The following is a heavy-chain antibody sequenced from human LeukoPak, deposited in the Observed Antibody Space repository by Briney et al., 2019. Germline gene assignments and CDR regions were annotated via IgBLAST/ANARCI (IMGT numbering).Heavy chain of an antibody. V-gene: IGHV4-59*01. CDR2: IYYSGST. Sequence: SEALSLTCTVSGGSISSYYWSWIRQPPGKGLEWIGYIYYSGSTNYNPSLKSRVTISVDTSKNQFSLKLSSVTAADTAVYYCARGGVDSSGYYYGYWGQGTLVTVSS. D-gene: IGHD3-22*01. J-gene: IGHJ4*02. CDR1: GGSISSYY. CDR3: ARGGVDSSGYYYGY.